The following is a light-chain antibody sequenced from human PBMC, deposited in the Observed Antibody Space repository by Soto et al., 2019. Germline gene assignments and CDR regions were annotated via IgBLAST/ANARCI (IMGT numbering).Light chain of an antibody. CDR3: CSYAGRDVLV. V-gene: IGLV2-23*02. CDR1: NSDIGNYNI. J-gene: IGLJ1*01. CDR2: EVT. Sequence: QSALTKHASVSGAPGQSSPISCTGTNSDIGNYNIVSWYQQHPDKAPKLNIYEVTKRPSGVSNRFSGSKSGNTASLTISGLQAEDEGDYHCCSYAGRDVLVFGTGTKVTVL.